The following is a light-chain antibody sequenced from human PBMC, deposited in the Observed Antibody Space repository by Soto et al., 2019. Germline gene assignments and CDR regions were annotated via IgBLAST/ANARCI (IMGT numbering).Light chain of an antibody. V-gene: IGKV3D-20*02. CDR2: DAS. CDR1: QRITNRS. Sequence: EIVLTQSPGTLSLSPGERATLSCRASQRITNRSLAWYHQKPGQAPRLLIYDASVRATGTPARFSGSGSGTAFALTISSLEPEDFALYYCQQRSTWPTFGQGTRLEIK. J-gene: IGKJ5*01. CDR3: QQRSTWPT.